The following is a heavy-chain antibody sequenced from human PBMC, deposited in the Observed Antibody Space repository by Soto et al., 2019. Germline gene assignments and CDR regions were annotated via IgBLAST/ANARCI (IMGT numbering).Heavy chain of an antibody. V-gene: IGHV3-30*04. CDR3: ARDKIQGAPDYLDS. Sequence: QEQLVDSGGDVVQPGRSLRLSWAATGYTVNSNAMHWVRQAPGKGLECVAVISYDGRVQQYTDSVKGRFTISRDDSKNILYLQMNSLRDEDTALYYCARDKIQGAPDYLDSWGQGTMVTVSS. CDR2: ISYDGRVQ. CDR1: GYTVNSNA. J-gene: IGHJ4*02.